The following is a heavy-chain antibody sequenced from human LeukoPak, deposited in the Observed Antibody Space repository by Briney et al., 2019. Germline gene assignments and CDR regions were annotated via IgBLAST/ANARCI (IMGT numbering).Heavy chain of an antibody. Sequence: GGSLRLSCAASGLRFLCYAMRWVRQAPGRGLECVSAFSGSGGSTYYAVSVKGRFSISRDNSKNTLYLQMNSLRAEDTAVYYCAKSGLNRFDYWGQGTLVTVSS. V-gene: IGHV3-23*01. CDR1: GLRFLCYA. CDR2: FSGSGGST. CDR3: AKSGLNRFDY. J-gene: IGHJ4*02. D-gene: IGHD2-15*01.